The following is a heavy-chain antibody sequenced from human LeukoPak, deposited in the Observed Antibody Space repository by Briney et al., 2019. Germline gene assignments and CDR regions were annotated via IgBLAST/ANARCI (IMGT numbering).Heavy chain of an antibody. V-gene: IGHV1-69*08. Sequence: ASVKVSCKASGGTLSNNPISWLRQVPGQRLQWMGNISPLIGTTLYTQELQGRVTITTVKSTSTSYMDLYSLTSDDTAVYYCAEDHCTGDNCYHAHWGQGTLVIVSS. CDR3: AEDHCTGDNCYHAH. J-gene: IGHJ4*02. D-gene: IGHD2-15*01. CDR2: ISPLIGTT. CDR1: GGTLSNNP.